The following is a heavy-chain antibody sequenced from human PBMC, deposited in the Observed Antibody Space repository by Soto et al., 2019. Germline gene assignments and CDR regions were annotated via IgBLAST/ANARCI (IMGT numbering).Heavy chain of an antibody. D-gene: IGHD2-15*01. V-gene: IGHV3-23*01. CDR2: ISGSGSST. CDR3: ANSRAVVGSYFDY. CDR1: GFAFSSYA. J-gene: IGHJ4*02. Sequence: EVQLLESGGGLVQPGGSLRLSCAASGFAFSSYAMNWVRQAPGKGLEWVSVISGSGSSTYYGDSVKGRFTISRDNSKNTLYLQMNSLRADDTAVYYCANSRAVVGSYFDYWGQGTLVTVSS.